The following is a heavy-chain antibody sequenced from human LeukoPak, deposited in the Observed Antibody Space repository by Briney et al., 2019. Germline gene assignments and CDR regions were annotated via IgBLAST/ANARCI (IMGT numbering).Heavy chain of an antibody. CDR1: AYTFTTYY. J-gene: IGHJ6*03. CDR3: SPGLSRGGILKHIVVVVAATYNYNYYMDV. D-gene: IGHD2-15*01. Sequence: GASVKVSCRASAYTFTTYYINWVRQDTAQGREGVGWMNHNSGNTSYSHQFLRRDTMTRNNSISTAYMLLDTLRSDDQASDYCSPGLSRGGILKHIVVVVAATYNYNYYMDVWGKGTTVTVSS. CDR2: MNHNSGNT. V-gene: IGHV1-8*01.